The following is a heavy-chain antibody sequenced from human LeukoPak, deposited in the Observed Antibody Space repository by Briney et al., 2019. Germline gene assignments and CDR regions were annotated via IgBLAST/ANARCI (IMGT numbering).Heavy chain of an antibody. Sequence: ASVKVSCKAAGYTFASYDINWVRQATGQGLEWMGWMHPHSGNTGYAQTFQGRVTMTTNISTSTAYMELSSLRYEDTAVYYCTRDPSGSSGGTGFDYWGQGTLVTVSS. D-gene: IGHD1-26*01. CDR3: TRDPSGSSGGTGFDY. V-gene: IGHV1-8*01. CDR1: GYTFASYD. J-gene: IGHJ4*02. CDR2: MHPHSGNT.